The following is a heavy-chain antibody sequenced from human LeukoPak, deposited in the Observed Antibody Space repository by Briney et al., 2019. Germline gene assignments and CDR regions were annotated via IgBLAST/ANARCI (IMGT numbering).Heavy chain of an antibody. V-gene: IGHV1-69*13. CDR3: ARDRRYSSGWYDYYGMDV. CDR1: GYTFTSYD. CDR2: IIPIFGTA. J-gene: IGHJ6*02. D-gene: IGHD6-19*01. Sequence: SVKVSCKTSGYTFTSYDINWVRQAPGQGLEWMGGIIPIFGTANYAQKFQGRVTITADESTSTAYMELSSLRSEDTAVYYCARDRRYSSGWYDYYGMDVWGQGTTVTVSS.